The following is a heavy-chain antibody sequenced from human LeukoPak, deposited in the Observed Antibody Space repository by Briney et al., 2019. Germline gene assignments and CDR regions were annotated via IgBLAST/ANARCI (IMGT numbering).Heavy chain of an antibody. CDR3: AKTGSSGWYFDY. CDR2: ISASGGGT. D-gene: IGHD6-19*01. V-gene: IGHV3-23*01. J-gene: IGHJ4*02. CDR1: GFTFSSYA. Sequence: PGGSLRLSCAASGFTFSSYAMNWVPQAPGKGREWVAVISASGGGTTYADSVKGRSTISRDNSTDTLYRQMNSLRAEDTAVYYCAKTGSSGWYFDYWGQGTLVTVYS.